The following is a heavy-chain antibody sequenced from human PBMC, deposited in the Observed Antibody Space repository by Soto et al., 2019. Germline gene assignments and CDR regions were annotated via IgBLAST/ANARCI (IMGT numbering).Heavy chain of an antibody. Sequence: ASVKVSCKVSGYTLTELSMHWVRQAPGKGLEWMGGFDPEDGETIYAQKFQGRVTMTEDTSTDTAYMELSRLTSEDTAVYYCAREVRGVAFCDFWGQGTLVTVSS. J-gene: IGHJ4*02. D-gene: IGHD3-3*02. CDR2: FDPEDGET. V-gene: IGHV1-24*01. CDR1: GYTLTELS. CDR3: AREVRGVAFCDF.